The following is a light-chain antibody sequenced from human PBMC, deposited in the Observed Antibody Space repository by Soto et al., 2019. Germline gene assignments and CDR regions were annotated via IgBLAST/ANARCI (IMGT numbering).Light chain of an antibody. CDR1: QSVTSY. CDR2: GAY. CDR3: IQHRSYPLT. J-gene: IGKJ4*01. Sequence: EIVLTQSPATLSLSPGERATLSCRASQSVTSYLAWYQQKPGQAPRLLIYGAYTRATGIPARFSGSGSGTEFTLTIRSLQPEDFATYYCIQHRSYPLTFGGGTKVDIK. V-gene: IGKV3-11*01.